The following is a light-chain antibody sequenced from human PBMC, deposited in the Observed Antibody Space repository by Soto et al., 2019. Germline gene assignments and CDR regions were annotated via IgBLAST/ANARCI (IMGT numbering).Light chain of an antibody. CDR3: QQYGSSPFS. Sequence: IVLTQSPGTLSLSPGERATLSCRASHIVRSNFLAWYQQKPGQAPRLLIFGASNRASGIPDRFSGSGSGTDFTLTIIRLDPEDFAVYYCQQYGSSPFSFGPGTKVDI. CDR1: HIVRSNF. CDR2: GAS. V-gene: IGKV3-20*01. J-gene: IGKJ3*01.